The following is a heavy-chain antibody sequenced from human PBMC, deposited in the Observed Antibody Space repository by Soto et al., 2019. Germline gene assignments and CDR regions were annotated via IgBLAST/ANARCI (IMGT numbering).Heavy chain of an antibody. CDR2: FTTSGDFT. D-gene: IGHD4-4*01. CDR3: ARLVTD. CDR1: GFTFSNHA. Sequence: EVQLLDSGGALVQPGGSLRLSCATSGFTFSNHAMSWVRQAPGKGLEWVSTFTTSGDFTYYADSVKGPFTTSRDNSKSTLYLQMNSLRVEDTAVYYCARLVTDWGQGTLVTVSS. V-gene: IGHV3-23*01. J-gene: IGHJ4*02.